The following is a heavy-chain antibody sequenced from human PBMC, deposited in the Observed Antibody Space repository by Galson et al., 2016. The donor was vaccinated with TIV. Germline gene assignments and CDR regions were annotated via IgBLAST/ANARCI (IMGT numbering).Heavy chain of an antibody. Sequence: LSLTCGVSGDSISSGGYSWNWIRQPPGKGLEWIGYIYFGGDTYSNPSLASRVTMSIDTSKNQSSLKLSSVTAADTAIYYCARGLRNIMIRGLGDWFDPWGQGTLVTVSS. V-gene: IGHV4-30-2*01. CDR3: ARGLRNIMIRGLGDWFDP. D-gene: IGHD3-16*01. CDR2: IYFGGDT. J-gene: IGHJ5*02. CDR1: GDSISSGGYS.